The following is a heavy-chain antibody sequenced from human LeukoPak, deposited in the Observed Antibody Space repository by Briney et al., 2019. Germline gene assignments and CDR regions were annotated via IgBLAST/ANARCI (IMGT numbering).Heavy chain of an antibody. CDR1: GFTFSTYS. Sequence: GGSLRLSCAASGFTFSTYSMNWVRQAPGKGLEWVSSISSSSGYIYYADSVKGRFTISRDNAKNSLYLQMNSLRAEDTAVYYCARDMSDSYSNYYFYYMDVWGKGTTVTVYS. CDR3: ARDMSDSYSNYYFYYMDV. J-gene: IGHJ6*03. V-gene: IGHV3-21*01. CDR2: ISSSSGYI. D-gene: IGHD4-11*01.